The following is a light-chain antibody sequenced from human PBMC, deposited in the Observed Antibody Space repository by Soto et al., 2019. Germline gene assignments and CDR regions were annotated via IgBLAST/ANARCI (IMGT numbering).Light chain of an antibody. CDR1: QSISSSY. CDR3: QEYDGAPIT. CDR2: DAS. Sequence: EIVFTQSPSTLSLSPGKRATLSCRASQSISSSYLAWYQQKPGQAPRLVIFDASNRASGMPERFSGSGSGTDFTLTIARLEPEDFAVYYCQEYDGAPITFGLGTRLEIK. J-gene: IGKJ5*01. V-gene: IGKV3-20*01.